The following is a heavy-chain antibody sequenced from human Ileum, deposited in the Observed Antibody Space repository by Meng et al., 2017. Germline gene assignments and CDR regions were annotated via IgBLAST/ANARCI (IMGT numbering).Heavy chain of an antibody. CDR1: GGSFSGYY. CDR2: INHSGST. CDR3: ARGPGLIWFGEWFDP. J-gene: IGHJ5*02. Sequence: QVQLQQWGAGLLKPSETLSLTCAVYGGSFSGYYWSWIRQPPGKGLEWIGEINHSGSTNYNPSLKSRVTISVDTSKNQFSLKLSSVSAADTAVYYCARGPGLIWFGEWFDPWGQGTLVTVSS. D-gene: IGHD3-10*01. V-gene: IGHV4-34*01.